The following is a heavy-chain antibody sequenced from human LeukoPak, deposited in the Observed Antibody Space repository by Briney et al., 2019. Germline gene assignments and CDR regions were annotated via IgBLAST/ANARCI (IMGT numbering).Heavy chain of an antibody. CDR3: ARDMISGLLWFGESSSYMDV. D-gene: IGHD3-10*01. V-gene: IGHV1-18*01. CDR2: ISAYNGNT. J-gene: IGHJ6*03. Sequence: ASVKVSCKASGYTFTSYGISWVRQAPGQGLEWMGWISAYNGNTNYAQKVQGRVTMTTDTSTSTAYMELRSLRSDDTAVYYCARDMISGLLWFGESSSYMDVWGKGTTVTVSS. CDR1: GYTFTSYG.